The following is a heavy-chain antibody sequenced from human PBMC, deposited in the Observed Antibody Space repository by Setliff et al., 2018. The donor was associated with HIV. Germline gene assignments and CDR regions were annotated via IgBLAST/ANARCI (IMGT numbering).Heavy chain of an antibody. V-gene: IGHV3-23*01. CDR1: GFSFPNYA. CDR2: ISSSGGST. Sequence: PGGSLRLSCAASGFSFPNYAMSWVRQAPGKGLEWVSSISSSGGSTYFTDSVKGRFTISRDNYESTLHLQMNSVRAEDTAVYYCARDGGGGWKGAITMIAHRVSCPKYWGQGTLVTVS. D-gene: IGHD3-22*01. CDR3: ARDGGGGWKGAITMIAHRVSCPKY. J-gene: IGHJ4*02.